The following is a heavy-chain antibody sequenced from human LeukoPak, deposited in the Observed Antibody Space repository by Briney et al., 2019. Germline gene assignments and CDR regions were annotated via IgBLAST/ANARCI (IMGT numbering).Heavy chain of an antibody. Sequence: SETLSLTCTVSGGSISSSSYYWGWIRQPPGNGLEWIGSIYYSGSTYYNPSLKSRVTISVDTSKNQFSLKLSSVTAADTAVYYCARRRYYYGSGSFPLDYWGQGTLVTVSS. CDR2: IYYSGST. CDR1: GGSISSSSYY. CDR3: ARRRYYYGSGSFPLDY. V-gene: IGHV4-39*07. J-gene: IGHJ4*02. D-gene: IGHD3-10*01.